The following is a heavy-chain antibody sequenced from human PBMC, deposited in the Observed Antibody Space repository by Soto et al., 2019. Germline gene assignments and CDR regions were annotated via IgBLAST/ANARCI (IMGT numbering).Heavy chain of an antibody. Sequence: SETLSLTCTVSGGSISSYYWSWIRQPPGKGLEWIGYIYYSGSTNYNPSLKSRVTISVDTSKNQFSLKLSSVTAADTAVYYCARLWFGEFWFDPWGQGTLVTVSS. CDR2: IYYSGST. V-gene: IGHV4-59*08. J-gene: IGHJ5*02. CDR3: ARLWFGEFWFDP. D-gene: IGHD3-10*01. CDR1: GGSISSYY.